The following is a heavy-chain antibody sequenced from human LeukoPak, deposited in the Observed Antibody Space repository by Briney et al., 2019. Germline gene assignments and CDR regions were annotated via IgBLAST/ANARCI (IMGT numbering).Heavy chain of an antibody. J-gene: IGHJ6*02. D-gene: IGHD3-10*01. V-gene: IGHV3-21*01. CDR2: ISSSSSYI. Sequence: PGGSLRLSCAASGFTFSSYSMNWVRQAPGKGLEWVSSISSSSSYIYYADSVKGRFTISRDNAKNSLYLQMNSLRAEDTAVYYCARANIPTGRYYGMDVWGQGTTVTVSS. CDR3: ARANIPTGRYYGMDV. CDR1: GFTFSSYS.